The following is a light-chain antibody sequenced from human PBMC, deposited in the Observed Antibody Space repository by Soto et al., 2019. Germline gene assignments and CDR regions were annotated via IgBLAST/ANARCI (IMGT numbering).Light chain of an antibody. Sequence: DIQVTQSPSSLSASVGDRVTLTCRASQSITNYLNWYQQKPGKAPKLLIYDASSLQSGVPSRFMGSGSGTDFTLTISSLQPEDFATYYCQQSHSTPRTFGQGTRVDIK. CDR3: QQSHSTPRT. V-gene: IGKV1-39*01. CDR1: QSITNY. CDR2: DAS. J-gene: IGKJ1*01.